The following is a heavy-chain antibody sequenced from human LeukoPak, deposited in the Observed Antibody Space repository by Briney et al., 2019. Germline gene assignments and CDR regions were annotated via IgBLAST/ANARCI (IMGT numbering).Heavy chain of an antibody. CDR1: GFTVSSNY. CDR3: ARAEWEPDNYFDY. D-gene: IGHD1-26*01. CDR2: IYSGGST. J-gene: IGHJ4*02. V-gene: IGHV3-53*01. Sequence: GGSLRLSCAASGFTVSSNYMSWVRQAPGKGLEWVSVIYSGGSTYYADSVKGRFTISRDNSKNTLYLQMNSLRAEDTAVYYCARAEWEPDNYFDYWGQGTLVTVSS.